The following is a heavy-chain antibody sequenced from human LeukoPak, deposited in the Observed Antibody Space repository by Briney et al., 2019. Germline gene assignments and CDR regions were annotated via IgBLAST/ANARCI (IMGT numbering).Heavy chain of an antibody. Sequence: ASVKVSCKASGYTFTSYGISWVRQAPGQGLEWMGWISAYNGNTNYAQKLRGRVTMTTDTSTSTAYMELRSLRSDDTAVYYCARAEPGDYDFWSGLDYWGQGTLVTVSS. CDR1: GYTFTSYG. D-gene: IGHD3-3*01. CDR3: ARAEPGDYDFWSGLDY. CDR2: ISAYNGNT. V-gene: IGHV1-18*01. J-gene: IGHJ4*02.